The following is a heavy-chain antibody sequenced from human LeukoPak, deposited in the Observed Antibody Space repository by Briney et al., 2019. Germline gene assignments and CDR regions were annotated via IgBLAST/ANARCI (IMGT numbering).Heavy chain of an antibody. J-gene: IGHJ4*02. CDR3: ARDNYYGSGSYGFDY. Sequence: AGSLRLSCAASGFTFSDYYMSWIRQAPGKGLEWVSYISSSGSTIYYADSVKGRFTISRDNAKNSLYLQMNSLRAEDTAVYYCARDNYYGSGSYGFDYWGQGTLVTVSS. V-gene: IGHV3-11*01. D-gene: IGHD3-10*01. CDR1: GFTFSDYY. CDR2: ISSSGSTI.